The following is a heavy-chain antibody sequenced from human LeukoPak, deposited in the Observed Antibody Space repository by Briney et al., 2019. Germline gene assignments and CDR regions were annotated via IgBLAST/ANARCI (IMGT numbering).Heavy chain of an antibody. V-gene: IGHV4-34*01. CDR2: INHSGST. J-gene: IGHJ6*02. D-gene: IGHD3-10*01. CDR3: ARDRRMVYGMDV. Sequence: SETLSLTCAVYGGSFSGYYWSWIRQPPGKGLEWIGEINHSGSTNYNPSLKSRVTISVDTSKNQFSLKLSSVTAADTAVYYCARDRRMVYGMDVWGQGTTVTVSS. CDR1: GGSFSGYY.